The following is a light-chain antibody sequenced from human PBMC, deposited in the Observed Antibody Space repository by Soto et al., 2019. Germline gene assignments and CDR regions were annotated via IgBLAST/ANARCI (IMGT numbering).Light chain of an antibody. CDR2: DAS. V-gene: IGKV1-5*01. J-gene: IGKJ1*01. CDR1: QSITNR. CDR3: QHYGGMWT. Sequence: DIQMTQSPSTPSASVGDRVTITCRASQSITNRLAWYQQKPGKAPKVLIYDASNLEYGVPSRFSGSGFGTEFILTISSLQPDDFATYWCQHYGGMWTFGQGTKVEMK.